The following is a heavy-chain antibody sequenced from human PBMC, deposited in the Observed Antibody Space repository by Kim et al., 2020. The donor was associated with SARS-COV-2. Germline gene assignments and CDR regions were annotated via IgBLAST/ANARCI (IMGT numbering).Heavy chain of an antibody. Sequence: GESLKISCKGSGYSFTSYWISWVRQMPGKGLEWMGRIDPSDSYTNYSPSFQGHVTISADKSISTAYLQWSSLKASDTAMYYCARHVAVAGTRPLTNWFDPWGQGSLVTVSS. D-gene: IGHD6-19*01. J-gene: IGHJ5*02. CDR1: GYSFTSYW. CDR3: ARHVAVAGTRPLTNWFDP. V-gene: IGHV5-10-1*01. CDR2: IDPSDSYT.